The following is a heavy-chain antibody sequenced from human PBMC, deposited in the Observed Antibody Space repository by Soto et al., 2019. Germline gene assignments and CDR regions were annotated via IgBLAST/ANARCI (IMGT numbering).Heavy chain of an antibody. CDR3: ARRGRGSGRRYYFDY. CDR2: INHSGST. Sequence: ETLSLTCAVYGGSFSGYYWSWIRQPPGKGLEWIGEINHSGSTNYNPSLKSRVTISVDTSKNQFSLKLSSVTAADTAVYYCARRGRGSGRRYYFDYWGQGTLVTVSS. D-gene: IGHD3-10*01. CDR1: GGSFSGYY. V-gene: IGHV4-34*01. J-gene: IGHJ4*02.